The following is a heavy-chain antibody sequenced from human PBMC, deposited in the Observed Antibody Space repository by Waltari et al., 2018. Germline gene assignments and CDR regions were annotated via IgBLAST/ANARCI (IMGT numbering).Heavy chain of an antibody. J-gene: IGHJ5*02. CDR1: GFSFSSYA. Sequence: EVQVLESGGGLVQPGGSLRLSCAASGFSFSSYAVSWVRQAPGKGLEWVSAMIGSAGNTYYSDSVKGRFTLSRDNSNNTVYLQMNSLRADDTAVYYCAKGGLSSSWPKNWFDPWGQGTLVTVSS. D-gene: IGHD6-19*01. V-gene: IGHV3-23*01. CDR2: MIGSAGNT. CDR3: AKGGLSSSWPKNWFDP.